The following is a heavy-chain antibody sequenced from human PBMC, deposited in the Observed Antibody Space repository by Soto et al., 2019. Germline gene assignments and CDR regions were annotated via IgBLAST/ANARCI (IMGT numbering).Heavy chain of an antibody. V-gene: IGHV3-30-3*01. CDR3: ARNRAAAGTNDY. CDR2: ISYDGSNK. CDR1: GFTFSSYA. Sequence: QVQLVESGGGVVQPGRSLRLSCAASGFTFSSYAMHWVRQAPGTGLEWVAVISYDGSNKYYADSVKGRFTISRDNSKNTLYLQMNSLRAEDTAVYYCARNRAAAGTNDYWGQGTLVTVSS. J-gene: IGHJ4*02. D-gene: IGHD6-13*01.